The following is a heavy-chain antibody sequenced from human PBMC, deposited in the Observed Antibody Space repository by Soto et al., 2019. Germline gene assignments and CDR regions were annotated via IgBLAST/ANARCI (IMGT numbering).Heavy chain of an antibody. J-gene: IGHJ4*02. CDR2: INNGGGT. CDR3: ATSSDWSPLLDH. V-gene: IGHV1-2*02. Sequence: AAVKVSCKACQCTFTNFYLHWVRQAPGQRPEWMGWINNGGGTIYAQKFQGRLTMTRDTSITTAYMELSRLTSDDTAFYYCATSSDWSPLLDHWGPGTLVTVSS. D-gene: IGHD6-19*01. CDR1: QCTFTNFY.